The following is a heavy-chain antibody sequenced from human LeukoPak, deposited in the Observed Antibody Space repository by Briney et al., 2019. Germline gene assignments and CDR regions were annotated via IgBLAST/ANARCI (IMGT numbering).Heavy chain of an antibody. CDR1: GGSFSGYY. J-gene: IGHJ5*02. Sequence: SETLSLTCAVYGGSFSGYYWSWIRQPPGKGLEWIGYIYYSGSTNYDPSLKSRVTISVDTSKNQFSLKLSSVTAADTAVYYCARDYGPWFDPWGQGTLVTVSS. CDR2: IYYSGST. V-gene: IGHV4-59*01. CDR3: ARDYGPWFDP. D-gene: IGHD4-17*01.